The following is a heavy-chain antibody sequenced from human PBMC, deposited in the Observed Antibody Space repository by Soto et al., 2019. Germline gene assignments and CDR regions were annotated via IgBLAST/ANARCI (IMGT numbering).Heavy chain of an antibody. J-gene: IGHJ4*02. D-gene: IGHD1-26*01. Sequence: ASVKVSCKASGCTFTSYGISWVRQAPGQGLEWMGWISAYNANTNFAQKFQGRVTMTTDTSTSTVYMELRSLRSDDKAVYYCARSLGTYSYYFEYWGQGTLVTV. CDR2: ISAYNANT. CDR1: GCTFTSYG. CDR3: ARSLGTYSYYFEY. V-gene: IGHV1-18*04.